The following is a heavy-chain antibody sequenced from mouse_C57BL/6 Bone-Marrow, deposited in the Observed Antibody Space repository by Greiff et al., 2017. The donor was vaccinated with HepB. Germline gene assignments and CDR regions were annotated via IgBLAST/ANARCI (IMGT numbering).Heavy chain of an antibody. CDR3: AREDYYYGSSYVRYFDV. CDR1: GYTFTSYG. CDR2: IYPRSGNT. D-gene: IGHD1-1*01. J-gene: IGHJ1*03. V-gene: IGHV1-81*01. Sequence: VKLVESGAELARPGASVKLSCKASGYTFTSYGISWVKQSTGQGLEWIGEIYPRSGNTYYNEKFKGKATLTADKSSSTAYMELRSLTSEDSAVYFCAREDYYYGSSYVRYFDVWGTGTTVTVSS.